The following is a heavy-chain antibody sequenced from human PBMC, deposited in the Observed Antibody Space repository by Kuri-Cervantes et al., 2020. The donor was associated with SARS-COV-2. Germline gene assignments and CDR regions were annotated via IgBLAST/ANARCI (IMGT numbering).Heavy chain of an antibody. CDR3: AREPCSSTSCYTLETGMDV. CDR2: TYYRSKWYN. J-gene: IGHJ6*02. Sequence: LRLSCAISGDSVSSNSAAWNWIRQSPSRGLEWLGRTYYRSKWYNDYAISVKSRITIKPDTSKNQFSLQLKSVTPEDTAVYYCAREPCSSTSCYTLETGMDVWGQGTTVTVSS. D-gene: IGHD2-2*02. CDR1: GDSVSSNSAA. V-gene: IGHV6-1*01.